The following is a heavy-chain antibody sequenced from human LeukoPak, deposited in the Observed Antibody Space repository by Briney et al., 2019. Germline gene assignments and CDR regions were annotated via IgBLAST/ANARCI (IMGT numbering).Heavy chain of an antibody. D-gene: IGHD1-26*01. J-gene: IGHJ4*02. CDR1: GFIFNDYY. CDR2: ISGSSSTI. Sequence: GGSLRLSCAASGFIFNDYYMSWLRQAPGKGLEWLSHISGSSSTIHYEDSVKGRFTISRDNAKNSLYLQMNSLRDEDTAVYYCARDLSGTYPFDLWGQGTLVTVSS. CDR3: ARDLSGTYPFDL. V-gene: IGHV3-11*04.